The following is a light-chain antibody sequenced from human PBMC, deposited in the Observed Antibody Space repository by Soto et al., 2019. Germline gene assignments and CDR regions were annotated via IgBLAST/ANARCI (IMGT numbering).Light chain of an antibody. J-gene: IGLJ1*01. Sequence: QSALTQPASVSGSPGQSITISCSGTRSDIGSYNYVAWYQQFPGKTPKILIYGVSNWPSGVSSRFSGSKSGNTASLTISGLQAEDEADYYCISYTGSSTSYVFGSGTKLTVL. CDR3: ISYTGSSTSYV. V-gene: IGLV2-14*01. CDR1: RSDIGSYNY. CDR2: GVS.